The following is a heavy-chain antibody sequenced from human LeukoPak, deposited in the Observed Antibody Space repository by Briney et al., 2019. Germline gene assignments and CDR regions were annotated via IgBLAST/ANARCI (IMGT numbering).Heavy chain of an antibody. CDR2: ISYDGSNK. CDR3: AKEGNYYDSSGYFDY. J-gene: IGHJ4*02. V-gene: IGHV3-30*18. D-gene: IGHD3-22*01. CDR1: GFTFSSYA. Sequence: GGSLRLSCAASGFTFSSYAMSWVRQAPGKGLEWVAVISYDGSNKYYADSVKGRFTISRDNSKNTLYLQMNSLRAEDTAVYYCAKEGNYYDSSGYFDYWGQGTLVTVSS.